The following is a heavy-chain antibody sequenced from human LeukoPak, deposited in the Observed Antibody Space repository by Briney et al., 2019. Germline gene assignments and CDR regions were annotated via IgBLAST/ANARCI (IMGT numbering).Heavy chain of an antibody. D-gene: IGHD2-2*02. CDR2: IKQDGSEK. CDR1: GFTFSSYW. Sequence: GGPLRLSCAASGFTFSSYWMSWVRQAPGKGLEWVANIKQDGSEKYYVDSVKGRFTISRDNAKNSLYLQMNSLRAEDTAVYYCAREVSPCSSTSCYIYYYYGMDVWGQGTTVTVSS. CDR3: AREVSPCSSTSCYIYYYYGMDV. J-gene: IGHJ6*02. V-gene: IGHV3-7*01.